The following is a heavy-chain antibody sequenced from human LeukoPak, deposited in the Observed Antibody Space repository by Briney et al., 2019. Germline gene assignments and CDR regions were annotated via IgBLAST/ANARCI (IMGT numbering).Heavy chain of an antibody. CDR2: TSSSSSTI. V-gene: IGHV3-48*03. Sequence: SCKASGGTFSSYAISWVRQAPGKGLEWVSYTSSSSSTIYYADSVKSRFTISRDNAKNSLYLQMNSLRAEDTAVYYCARLRYYGMDVWGQGTTVTVSS. CDR1: GGTFSSYA. J-gene: IGHJ6*02. CDR3: ARLRYYGMDV.